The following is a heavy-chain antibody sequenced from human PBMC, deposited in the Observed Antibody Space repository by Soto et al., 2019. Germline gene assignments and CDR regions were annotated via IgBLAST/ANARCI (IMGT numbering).Heavy chain of an antibody. CDR2: IHYSGST. D-gene: IGHD4-17*01. CDR3: ATLPHYGDPKAGF. V-gene: IGHV4-39*01. J-gene: IGHJ4*02. CDR1: GGSISSSNFY. Sequence: QLQLQESGPGLVKPSETLSLTCTVSGGSISSSNFYWGWIRQPPGKGLEWIGRIHYSGSTYYNSSLMSRVTISVDTSRNQFSLKLTSVTAADTAVYYCATLPHYGDPKAGFWGQGTLVTVSS.